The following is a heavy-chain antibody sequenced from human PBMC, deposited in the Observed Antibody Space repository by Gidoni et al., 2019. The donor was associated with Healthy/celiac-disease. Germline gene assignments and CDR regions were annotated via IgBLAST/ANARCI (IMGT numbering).Heavy chain of an antibody. CDR1: GYSISSGYY. CDR3: ARGKGGLGVDWFDP. CDR2: IYHSGST. V-gene: IGHV4-38-2*01. D-gene: IGHD3-16*01. Sequence: QVQLQESGPGLVKPSETLSLPCAVSGYSISSGYYWGWIRQPPGKGLEWIGSIYHSGSTYYNPSLKSRVTISVDTSKNQFSLKLSSVTAADTAVYYCARGKGGLGVDWFDPWGQGTLVTVSS. J-gene: IGHJ5*02.